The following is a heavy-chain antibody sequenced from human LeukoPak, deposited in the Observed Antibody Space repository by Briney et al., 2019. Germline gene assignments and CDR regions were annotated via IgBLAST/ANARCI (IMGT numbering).Heavy chain of an antibody. J-gene: IGHJ6*02. D-gene: IGHD3-22*01. CDR1: GYTFTSYD. CDR3: ARVPSSGYYYELYYGMDV. V-gene: IGHV1-8*01. Sequence: GASVKVSCKASGYTFTSYDINWVRQATGQGLEWMGWMNPNSGNTGYAQKFQGRVTMTRNTSISTAYMELSSLRSEDTAAYYCARVPSSGYYYELYYGMDVWGQGTTVTVSS. CDR2: MNPNSGNT.